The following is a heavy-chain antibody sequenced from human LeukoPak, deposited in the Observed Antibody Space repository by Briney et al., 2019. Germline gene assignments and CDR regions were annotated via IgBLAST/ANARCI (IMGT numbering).Heavy chain of an antibody. CDR2: ISYDGSNK. D-gene: IGHD3-22*01. CDR1: GFTLRSYA. CDR3: AKEGSDYYDSSGLGDPYSDS. J-gene: IGHJ4*02. V-gene: IGHV3-30*18. Sequence: PGGSLRLSCAASGFTLRSYAMHWVRQAPGKGLEWVAVISYDGSNKYYADSVKGRFTISRDNSKNTLYLQMNSLRAEGTAVYYCAKEGSDYYDSSGLGDPYSDSWGQGSLVTVSS.